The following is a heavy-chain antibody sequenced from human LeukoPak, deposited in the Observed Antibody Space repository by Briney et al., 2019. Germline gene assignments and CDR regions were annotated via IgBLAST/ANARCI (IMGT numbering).Heavy chain of an antibody. CDR3: ARAHLYYYDSSGYTFDALDI. Sequence: ASVKVSCKASGYTFTSYGISWVRQAPGQGLEWMGWISAYNGNTNYAQKLQGRVTMTTDTSTSTAYMELRSLRSDDTAVYYCARAHLYYYDSSGYTFDALDIWGQGTMVTVCS. D-gene: IGHD3-22*01. CDR1: GYTFTSYG. V-gene: IGHV1-18*01. J-gene: IGHJ3*02. CDR2: ISAYNGNT.